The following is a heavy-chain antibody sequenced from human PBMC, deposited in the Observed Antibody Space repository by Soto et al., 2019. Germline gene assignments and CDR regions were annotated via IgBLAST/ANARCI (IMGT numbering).Heavy chain of an antibody. D-gene: IGHD1-26*01. J-gene: IGHJ6*02. V-gene: IGHV4-30-4*01. Sequence: PSETLSLTCTVSGGSISSGDYYWSWIRQPPGKGLEWTGYIYYSGSTYYNPSLKSRVTISVDTSKNQFSLKLSSVTAADTAVYYCAREVGELPYYYYGMDVWGQGTTVTVSS. CDR3: AREVGELPYYYYGMDV. CDR1: GGSISSGDYY. CDR2: IYYSGST.